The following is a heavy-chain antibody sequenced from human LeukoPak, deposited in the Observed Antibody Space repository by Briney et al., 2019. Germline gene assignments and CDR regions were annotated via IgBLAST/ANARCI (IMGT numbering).Heavy chain of an antibody. CDR3: AKDKNYDFWSGPFDY. Sequence: PGGSLRLSCAASGFTFSSYGMHWVRQAPGKGLEWVVFIRYDGSNKYYADSVKGRFTISRDNSKNTLYLQMNSLRAEDTAVYYCAKDKNYDFWSGPFDYWGQGTLVTVSS. CDR2: IRYDGSNK. CDR1: GFTFSSYG. J-gene: IGHJ4*02. D-gene: IGHD3-3*01. V-gene: IGHV3-30*02.